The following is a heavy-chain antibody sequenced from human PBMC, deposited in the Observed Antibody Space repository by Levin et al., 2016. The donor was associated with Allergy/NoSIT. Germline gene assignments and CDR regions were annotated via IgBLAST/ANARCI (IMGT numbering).Heavy chain of an antibody. CDR1: GFTFSSYA. D-gene: IGHD2-21*02. Sequence: GESLKISCAASGFTFSSYAMSWVRQAPGKGLEWASAISGSGGSTYYADSVQGRFTISRDNSKNTLYLQMTSLRAEDTAVYYCAKDWAVTATSDYWGQGTLVTVSS. J-gene: IGHJ4*02. CDR3: AKDWAVTATSDY. CDR2: ISGSGGST. V-gene: IGHV3-23*01.